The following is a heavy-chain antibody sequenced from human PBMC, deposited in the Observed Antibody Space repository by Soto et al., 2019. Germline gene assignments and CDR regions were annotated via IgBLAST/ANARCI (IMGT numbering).Heavy chain of an antibody. J-gene: IGHJ4*02. Sequence: EVQLVESGGGLVQPGGSLRLSCAASGFTVSSNYMSWVRQAPGKGLEWVSVIYSGGSTYYADSVKGRFTISRDNSKNTLYLQMNSLRAEDTAVYYCARDYSRLAFDYWGQGTLVTVSS. D-gene: IGHD5-18*01. CDR3: ARDYSRLAFDY. CDR2: IYSGGST. CDR1: GFTVSSNY. V-gene: IGHV3-66*01.